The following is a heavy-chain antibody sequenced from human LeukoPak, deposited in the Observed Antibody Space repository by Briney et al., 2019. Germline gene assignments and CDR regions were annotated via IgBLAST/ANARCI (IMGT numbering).Heavy chain of an antibody. J-gene: IGHJ4*02. CDR1: GFTFSSYS. D-gene: IGHD3-10*01. Sequence: GGSLRLSCAASGFTFSSYSMNWVRQAPGKGLEWVSSISSSSSYIYYADSVKGRCTISRDNAKNSLYLQMNSLRAEDTAVYYCARDQDITMVRGVDYWGQGTLVTVSS. CDR3: ARDQDITMVRGVDY. V-gene: IGHV3-21*01. CDR2: ISSSSSYI.